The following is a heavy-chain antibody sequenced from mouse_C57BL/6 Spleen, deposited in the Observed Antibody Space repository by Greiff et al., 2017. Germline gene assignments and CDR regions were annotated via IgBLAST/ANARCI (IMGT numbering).Heavy chain of an antibody. CDR3: ARGDYYGSGFDY. CDR2: ISSGSSTI. V-gene: IGHV5-17*01. CDR1: GFTFSDYG. J-gene: IGHJ2*01. D-gene: IGHD1-1*01. Sequence: DVHLVESGGGLVKPGGSLKLSCAASGFTFSDYGMHWVRQAPEKGLEWVAYISSGSSTIYYADTVKGRFTISRDNAKNTLFLQMTSLRSEDTAMYYCARGDYYGSGFDYWGQGTTLTVSS.